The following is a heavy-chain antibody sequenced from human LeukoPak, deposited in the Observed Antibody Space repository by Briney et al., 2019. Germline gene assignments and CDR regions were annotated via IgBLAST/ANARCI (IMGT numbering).Heavy chain of an antibody. CDR2: IYTSGST. Sequence: SETLSLTCTVSGGSISSYYWSWIRQLAGKGLEWIGRIYTSGSTNYNPSLKSRVTMSVDTSKNQFSLKLSSVTAADTAVYYCARGSYNWNDDWFDPWGQGTLVTVSS. D-gene: IGHD1-20*01. J-gene: IGHJ5*02. V-gene: IGHV4-4*07. CDR3: ARGSYNWNDDWFDP. CDR1: GGSISSYY.